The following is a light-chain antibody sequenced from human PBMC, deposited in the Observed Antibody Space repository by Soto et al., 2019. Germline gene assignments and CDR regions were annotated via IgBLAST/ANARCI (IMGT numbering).Light chain of an antibody. CDR2: AVN. CDR1: SSDVGGYKY. CDR3: SSYAGSTNYI. J-gene: IGLJ1*01. V-gene: IGLV2-8*01. Sequence: QSVLTQPPSASGSPGQSVTISCTGTSSDVGGYKYVSWYQQYPGKAPKLMIYAVNKRPSGVPDRFSGSKSGNTASLTVSGLQAEDEADYYCSSYAGSTNYIFGTGPKVTV.